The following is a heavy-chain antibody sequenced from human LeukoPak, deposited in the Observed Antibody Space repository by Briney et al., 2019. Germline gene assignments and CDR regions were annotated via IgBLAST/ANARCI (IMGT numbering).Heavy chain of an antibody. V-gene: IGHV4-59*01. D-gene: IGHD6-13*01. CDR3: ARNLIPEQLVLNF. CDR2: IYYTGST. CDR1: GGSISNYY. Sequence: SETLSLTCTVSGGSISNYYWNWIRQPPGKGLEWIGYIYYTGSTNYNPSLKSRVTMSVDTSKNQFSLNLRSVTPEDTAVYYCARNLIPEQLVLNFWGQGALVTVSS. J-gene: IGHJ4*02.